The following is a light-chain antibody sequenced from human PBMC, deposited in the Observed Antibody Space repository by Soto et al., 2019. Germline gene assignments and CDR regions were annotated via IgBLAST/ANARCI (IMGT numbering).Light chain of an antibody. CDR3: QSYNDWPFS. J-gene: IGKJ2*01. Sequence: EIVMTQPPATLSVSPGERVTLSCRASESLSTYLAWYQQKPGQAPRLPIYGASTRATGVPARFSGSGSATDFTLTISSLQSEDSAVCYCQSYNDWPFSFGQGTKVDIK. CDR1: ESLSTY. CDR2: GAS. V-gene: IGKV3-15*01.